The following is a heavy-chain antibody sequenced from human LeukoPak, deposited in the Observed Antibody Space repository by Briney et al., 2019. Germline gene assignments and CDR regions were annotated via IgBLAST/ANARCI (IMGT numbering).Heavy chain of an antibody. CDR2: IIPIFGTA. J-gene: IGHJ4*02. V-gene: IGHV1-69*06. Sequence: SVKVSCKASGGTFSSYAISWVRQAPGQGLEWMGGIIPIFGTANYAQKFQGRVTITADKSTSTAYMELSSLRSEDTAVYYCAGIKVYYGAGTFDYGGQGPGVPVPS. CDR1: GGTFSSYA. D-gene: IGHD3-10*01. CDR3: AGIKVYYGAGTFDY.